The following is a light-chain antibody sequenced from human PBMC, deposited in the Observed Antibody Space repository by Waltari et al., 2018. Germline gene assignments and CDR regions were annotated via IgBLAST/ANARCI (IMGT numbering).Light chain of an antibody. Sequence: DIVMTQSPDSLSVSLGERATINCKSSQSVFYSSYNKNDLAWYQQKPGPPPKLLIYWASTRESGVPDRFSGSGSGTDFTLTISSLQAEDVAGYYCQQYYSTPYTFGQGTKLEIK. J-gene: IGKJ2*01. CDR3: QQYYSTPYT. CDR2: WAS. V-gene: IGKV4-1*01. CDR1: QSVFYSSYNKND.